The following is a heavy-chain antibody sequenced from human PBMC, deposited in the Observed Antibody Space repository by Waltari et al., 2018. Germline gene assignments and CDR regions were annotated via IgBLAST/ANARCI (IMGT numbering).Heavy chain of an antibody. V-gene: IGHV1-3*01. CDR1: GYTFTSYA. CDR3: ARDGGAGYDFWSGYEN. Sequence: QVQLVQSGAEVKKPGASVKVSCEASGYTFTSYAMHWVRQAPGQRLEWMGWINAGTGNTKYSQKCQGRVTSTRDTAASTACRELSSLGSEDTAVYYCARDGGAGYDFWSGYENWGQGTLVTVSS. J-gene: IGHJ4*02. D-gene: IGHD3-3*01. CDR2: INAGTGNT.